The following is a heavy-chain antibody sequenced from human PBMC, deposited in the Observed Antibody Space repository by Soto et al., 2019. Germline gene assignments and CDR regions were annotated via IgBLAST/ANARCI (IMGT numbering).Heavy chain of an antibody. J-gene: IGHJ5*02. CDR3: AREGCSSTSCYIRLWFDT. D-gene: IGHD2-2*02. CDR1: GGGLSSSA. V-gene: IGHV1-69*06. CDR2: IIPIFGTA. Sequence: SVKGSWKGAGGGLSSSAIGWGRQAHXQGIEWMGGIIPIFGTANYAQKFQGRGTITADKSTSTAYMERSSLRSEDTAVYYCAREGCSSTSCYIRLWFDTWGQGTLVTVSS.